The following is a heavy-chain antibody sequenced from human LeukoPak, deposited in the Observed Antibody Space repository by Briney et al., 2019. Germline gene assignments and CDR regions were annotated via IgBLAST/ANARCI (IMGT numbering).Heavy chain of an antibody. CDR3: AKDHGSGSYYNPNWLDP. V-gene: IGHV3-30*18. D-gene: IGHD3-10*01. Sequence: GGSLRLSCAASGFTFSSYGMHWVRQAPGKGLEWVAVISYDGSNKYYADSVKGRFTISRDNSKNTLYLQMNSLRAEDTAVYYCAKDHGSGSYYNPNWLDPWGQGTLVTVSS. CDR2: ISYDGSNK. CDR1: GFTFSSYG. J-gene: IGHJ5*02.